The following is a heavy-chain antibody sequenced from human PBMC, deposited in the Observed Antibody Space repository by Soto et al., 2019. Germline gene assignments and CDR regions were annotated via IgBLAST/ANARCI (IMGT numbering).Heavy chain of an antibody. J-gene: IGHJ4*02. D-gene: IGHD3-22*01. CDR3: ARDSYLYYYDSSGWGFDY. V-gene: IGHV3-48*01. CDR1: GFTFISYS. CDR2: ISSSSSTI. Sequence: GGSLRLSCAASGFTFISYSMNWVRQAPGKGLEWVSYISSSSSTIYYADSVKGRFTISRDNAKNSLYLQMNSLRAEDTAVYYCARDSYLYYYDSSGWGFDYWGQGTLVTVSS.